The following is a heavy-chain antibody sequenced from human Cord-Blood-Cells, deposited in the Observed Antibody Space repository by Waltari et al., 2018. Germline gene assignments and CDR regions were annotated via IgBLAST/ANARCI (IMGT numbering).Heavy chain of an antibody. V-gene: IGHV1-8*03. D-gene: IGHD4-4*01. Sequence: QVQLVQSGAEVKKPGASVKVSCKASGYTFTSYDINWVRQATGQGLEWMGWMKPNSGNTGYAQKVQGRFTITRNTSRSTAYMELSSLRSEDTAVYYCARGTTVTEDSAFDIWGQGTMVTVSS. CDR2: MKPNSGNT. CDR3: ARGTTVTEDSAFDI. CDR1: GYTFTSYD. J-gene: IGHJ3*02.